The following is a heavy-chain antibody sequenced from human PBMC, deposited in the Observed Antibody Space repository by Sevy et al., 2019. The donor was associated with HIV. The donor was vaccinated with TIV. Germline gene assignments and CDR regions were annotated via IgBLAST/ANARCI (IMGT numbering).Heavy chain of an antibody. Sequence: SETLSLTCSVSGDSISGYYWSWIRQPPGKGLEWIGYIYHTGPTYYNPSLKSRVTISVDTSKNQFSLRLNSVTAADTAVYYCARDSGDYPYYFDHWGQGTLVTVSS. D-gene: IGHD4-17*01. CDR3: ARDSGDYPYYFDH. V-gene: IGHV4-59*12. J-gene: IGHJ4*02. CDR2: IYHTGPT. CDR1: GDSISGYY.